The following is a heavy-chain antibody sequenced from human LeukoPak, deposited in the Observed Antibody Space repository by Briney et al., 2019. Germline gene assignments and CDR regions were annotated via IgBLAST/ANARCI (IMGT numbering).Heavy chain of an antibody. D-gene: IGHD2-2*01. J-gene: IGHJ3*02. Sequence: PSETLSLTCTVSGGSISSGGYYWSWIRQHPGKGLEWIGYIYYSGSTYYNPSLKSRVTISVDTSKNQFSLKLSSVTAADTAVYYCARGGCSSTSCYRIDDAFDIWGRGTMVTVSS. CDR3: ARGGCSSTSCYRIDDAFDI. V-gene: IGHV4-31*03. CDR1: GGSISSGGYY. CDR2: IYYSGST.